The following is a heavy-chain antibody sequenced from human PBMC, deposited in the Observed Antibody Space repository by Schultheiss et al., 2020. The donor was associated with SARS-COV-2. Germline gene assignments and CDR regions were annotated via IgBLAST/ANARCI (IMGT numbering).Heavy chain of an antibody. CDR3: AKDRVNIAVAGTDAFDI. D-gene: IGHD6-19*01. CDR1: GFTFSSYG. Sequence: GGSLRLSCAASGFTFSSYGMHWVRQAPGKGLEWVAVIWYDGSNKYYADSVKGRFTISRDNSKNTLYLQMNSLRAEDTALYYCAKDRVNIAVAGTDAFDIWGQGTMVTVSS. CDR2: IWYDGSNK. V-gene: IGHV3-33*06. J-gene: IGHJ3*02.